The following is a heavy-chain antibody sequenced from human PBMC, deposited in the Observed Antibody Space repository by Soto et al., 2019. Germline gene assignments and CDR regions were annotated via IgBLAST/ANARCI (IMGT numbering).Heavy chain of an antibody. CDR2: IYHTGTT. CDR1: GGSISDNC. Sequence: QVPLQESGPGLVKHSGTLSLTCAVSGGSISDNCWSWVRQPPGKGLVWIGEIYHTGTTHYNPSLWSRVTISIDKSKNPVSLKLSSVTAADRAVYYCARHIAVPRTRGFDFWGQGTLVTVSS. CDR3: ARHIAVPRTRGFDF. V-gene: IGHV4-4*02. J-gene: IGHJ4*02. D-gene: IGHD6-19*01.